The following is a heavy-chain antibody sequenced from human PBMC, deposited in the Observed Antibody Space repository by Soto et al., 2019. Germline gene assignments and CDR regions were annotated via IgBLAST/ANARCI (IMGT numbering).Heavy chain of an antibody. V-gene: IGHV1-69*04. CDR2: FIPILGIA. Sequence: SVKVSCKASGGTFSSYTISWVRQAPGQGLEWMGRFIPILGIANYAQKFQGRVTITADKSTSTAYMELSSLRSEDTAVYYCARDLRQAAFDIWGQGTMVTVSS. CDR1: GGTFSSYT. CDR3: ARDLRQAAFDI. J-gene: IGHJ3*02.